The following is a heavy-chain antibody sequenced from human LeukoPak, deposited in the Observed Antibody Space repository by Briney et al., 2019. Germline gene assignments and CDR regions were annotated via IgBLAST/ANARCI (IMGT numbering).Heavy chain of an antibody. V-gene: IGHV3-74*01. D-gene: IGHD1-14*01. CDR2: INADGSTA. CDR1: GFTFGNSW. J-gene: IGHJ3*01. CDR3: VVVVEPPDSDGFDV. Sequence: GGSLRLSCAASGFTFGNSWVHWVRQAPGKGLVWVSLINADGSTATYADSVTGRFTISRDNARNTLSLQMHRLTIEDPAVYYCVVVVEPPDSDGFDVWGQGTMVTVSS.